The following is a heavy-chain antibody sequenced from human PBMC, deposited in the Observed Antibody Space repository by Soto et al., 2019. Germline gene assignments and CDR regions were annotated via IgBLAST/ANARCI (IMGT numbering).Heavy chain of an antibody. D-gene: IGHD4-17*01. J-gene: IGHJ3*02. CDR1: GGTFSSYT. CDR3: ARETTTVTTHAFDI. V-gene: IGHV1-69*08. Sequence: QVQLVQSGAEVKKPGSSVKVSCKASGGTFSSYTISWVRQAPGQGLEWMGRIIPILGIANYAQKFQGRVTSPAHKSTSPAYMELSSLRSEDTAVYYCARETTTVTTHAFDIWGQGTMVTVSS. CDR2: IIPILGIA.